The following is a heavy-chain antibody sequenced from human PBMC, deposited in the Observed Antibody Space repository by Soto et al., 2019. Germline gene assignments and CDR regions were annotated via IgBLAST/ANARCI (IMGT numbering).Heavy chain of an antibody. V-gene: IGHV3-23*01. CDR2: ISGSGGST. CDR1: GFTFSSYA. D-gene: IGHD1-26*01. Sequence: LRLSCAASGFTFSSYAMSWVRQAPGKGLEWVSAISGSGGSTYYADSVKGRFTISRDNSKNTLYLQMNSLRAEDTAVYYCAKDLRGIVGQGYWGQGTLVTVSS. CDR3: AKDLRGIVGQGY. J-gene: IGHJ4*02.